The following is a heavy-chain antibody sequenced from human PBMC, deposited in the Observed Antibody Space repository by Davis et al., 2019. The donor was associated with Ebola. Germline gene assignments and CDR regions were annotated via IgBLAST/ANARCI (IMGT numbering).Heavy chain of an antibody. CDR3: ATGNYGDYHGY. CDR1: GFTFSSYA. J-gene: IGHJ4*02. Sequence: GGSLRLSCAASGFTFSSYAMHWVRQAPGKGLEWVAVISYDGSNKYYADSVKGRFTISRDNSKNTLYLQMNSLRAEDTAVYYCATGNYGDYHGYWGQGTLVTVSS. D-gene: IGHD4-17*01. CDR2: ISYDGSNK. V-gene: IGHV3-30-3*01.